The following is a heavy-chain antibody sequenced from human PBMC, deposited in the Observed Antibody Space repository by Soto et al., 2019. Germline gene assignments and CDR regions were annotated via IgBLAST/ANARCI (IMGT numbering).Heavy chain of an antibody. D-gene: IGHD3-16*02. V-gene: IGHV3-23*01. CDR2: IRTTGTST. CDR3: AKGGDVWGSYHAGFQQ. CDR1: GFTFSNSA. J-gene: IGHJ1*01. Sequence: EVQLLESGGGLVQPGGSLRLSCAASGFTFSNSAMSWVRQAQGKGLEWVSVIRTTGTSTYYADSGKGRFTVSRDNSYNTVFLQMNSLRPDDTAVYYCAKGGDVWGSYHAGFQQWGQGTLVIVSS.